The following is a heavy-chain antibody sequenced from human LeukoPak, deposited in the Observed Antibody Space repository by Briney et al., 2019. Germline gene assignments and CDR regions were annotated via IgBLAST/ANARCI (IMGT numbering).Heavy chain of an antibody. D-gene: IGHD3-10*01. V-gene: IGHV3-7*01. CDR2: INQDGSEE. Sequence: PGGSLRLSCAASGFTFNTFWMDWVRQAPGKGLECVAHINQDGSEEHYAASVRGRFTISRDNSKNSLYLQMHSLRAEDTAVYYCASHWSHYHFFQYWGQGALVTVSS. J-gene: IGHJ1*01. CDR3: ASHWSHYHFFQY. CDR1: GFTFNTFW.